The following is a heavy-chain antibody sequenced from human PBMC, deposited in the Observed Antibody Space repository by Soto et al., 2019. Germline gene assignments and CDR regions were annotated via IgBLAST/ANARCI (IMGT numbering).Heavy chain of an antibody. V-gene: IGHV1-69*01. CDR2: IIFVFDTS. CDR3: ARENGGTYNGAFDI. CDR1: GGSFTTNA. J-gene: IGHJ3*02. D-gene: IGHD1-26*01. Sequence: QVQLVQSGAEVKKPGSSVKVSCKASGGSFTTNALSWVRQAPGQGLEWIGGIIFVFDTSNYAQKFQGRVTITADESTSTAYMELSSLRSEDTAVYYCARENGGTYNGAFDIWGQGTMVTVSS.